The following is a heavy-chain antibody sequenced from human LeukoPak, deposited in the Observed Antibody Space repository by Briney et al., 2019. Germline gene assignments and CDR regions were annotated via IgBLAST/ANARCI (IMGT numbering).Heavy chain of an antibody. Sequence: GESLRISCKGPGYSFTSYWFSWVRQLPGKGLEWMGRIDPSDSYTNYSPSFQGHVTISADKSISTAYLQWSSLKASDTAMYYCARQNTVSKGFDYWGEGTLVTVSS. CDR1: GYSFTSYW. CDR2: IDPSDSYT. V-gene: IGHV5-10-1*01. CDR3: ARQNTVSKGFDY. D-gene: IGHD4-17*01. J-gene: IGHJ4*02.